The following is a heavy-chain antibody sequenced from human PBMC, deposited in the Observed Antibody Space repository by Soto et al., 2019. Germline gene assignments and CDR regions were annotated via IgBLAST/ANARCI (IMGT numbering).Heavy chain of an antibody. CDR3: ASYDIVYYYGMDV. J-gene: IGHJ6*02. D-gene: IGHD3-9*01. CDR2: ISSSSSYI. Sequence: EVQLVESGGGLVKPGGSLRLSCAASGFTFSSYSMNWVRQAPGKGLEWVSSISSSSSYIYYAESVKRRFTISRDNXQNPLYPQINSVQAEGRGVYYCASYDIVYYYGMDVWGQGSTVTVSS. V-gene: IGHV3-21*01. CDR1: GFTFSSYS.